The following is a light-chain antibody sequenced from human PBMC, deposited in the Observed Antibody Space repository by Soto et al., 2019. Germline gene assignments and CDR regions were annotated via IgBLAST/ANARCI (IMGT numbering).Light chain of an antibody. CDR3: LQKYFYPFT. Sequence: AIQMTQSPSSLSASVGDRVTITCRASQGIRNDLDWFQQKPGKAPKLLIYAASNLQSGVRARFSGSGSGTDFTLTISSLQPEDFATYYCLQKYFYPFTFGPGTKVDIK. V-gene: IGKV1-6*01. J-gene: IGKJ3*01. CDR2: AAS. CDR1: QGIRND.